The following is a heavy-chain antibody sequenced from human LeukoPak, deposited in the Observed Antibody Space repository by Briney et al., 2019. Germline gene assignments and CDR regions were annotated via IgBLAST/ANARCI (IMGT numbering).Heavy chain of an antibody. D-gene: IGHD6-13*01. V-gene: IGHV1-69*05. J-gene: IGHJ5*02. CDR2: IIPIFGTA. CDR3: AGVWSSSWYGGFDP. Sequence: SVKVSCKASGATFSSYAISWVRQAPGQGLEWMGGIIPIFGTANYAQKFQGRVTITTDESTSTAYMELSSLRSEDTAVYYCAGVWSSSWYGGFDPWGQGTLVTVSS. CDR1: GATFSSYA.